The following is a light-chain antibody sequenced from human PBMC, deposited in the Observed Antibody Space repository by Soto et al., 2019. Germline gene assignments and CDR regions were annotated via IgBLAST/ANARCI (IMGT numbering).Light chain of an antibody. CDR1: YSNVETNY. J-gene: IGLJ2*01. V-gene: IGLV1-47*02. CDR3: SATDDSLGGPV. CDR2: TND. Sequence: QSVLTQPPSASGTPGQRVTISCSGSYSNVETNYVYWYQQVPGTAPKLLIYTNDQRASGVPDRFSASKSGTSASLAISGLRSEDEADYFCSATDDSLGGPVFGGGTKLTVL.